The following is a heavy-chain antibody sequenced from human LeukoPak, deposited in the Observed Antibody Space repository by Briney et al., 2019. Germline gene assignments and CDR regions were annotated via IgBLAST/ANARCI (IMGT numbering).Heavy chain of an antibody. J-gene: IGHJ5*02. CDR2: INPSGGST. D-gene: IGHD4-17*01. Sequence: ASVKVSCKASGYTFTSYYMHWVRQAPGEGLEWMGIINPSGGSTSYAQKFQGRVTMTRDMSTSTVYMELSSLRSEDTAVYYCARGDVAYGDYYWFDPWGQGTLVTVSS. CDR1: GYTFTSYY. V-gene: IGHV1-46*01. CDR3: ARGDVAYGDYYWFDP.